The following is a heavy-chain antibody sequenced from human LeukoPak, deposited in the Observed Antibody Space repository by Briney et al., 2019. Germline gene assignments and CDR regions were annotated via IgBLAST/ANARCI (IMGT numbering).Heavy chain of an antibody. Sequence: GGSLRLSCAASGFTFSSYSMNWVRQAPGKGLEWVSYISSSSSTIYYADSVKGRFTISRDNAKNSLYLRMNSLRAEDTAVYYCARVATYYYDSSGYYPGRYFDYWGQGTLVTVSS. CDR2: ISSSSSTI. D-gene: IGHD3-22*01. V-gene: IGHV3-48*01. CDR1: GFTFSSYS. CDR3: ARVATYYYDSSGYYPGRYFDY. J-gene: IGHJ4*02.